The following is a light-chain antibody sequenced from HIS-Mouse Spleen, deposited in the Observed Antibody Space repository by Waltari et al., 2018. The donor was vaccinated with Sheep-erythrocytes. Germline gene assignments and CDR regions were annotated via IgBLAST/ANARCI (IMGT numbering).Light chain of an antibody. V-gene: IGKV1-39*01. J-gene: IGKJ4*01. CDR3: QQSYSNPPT. Sequence: DIQMTQSPSSLSASVGDRVTITCRASQSISSYLNWYQQKPGKAPKLLIYAASSLQSGVPSRFSRNRSGTDFTLNISSLQPEDLATYYCQQSYSNPPTFGGGTKVEIK. CDR1: QSISSY. CDR2: AAS.